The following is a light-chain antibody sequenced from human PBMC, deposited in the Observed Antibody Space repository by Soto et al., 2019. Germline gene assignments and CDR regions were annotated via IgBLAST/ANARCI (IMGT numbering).Light chain of an antibody. CDR1: QGITSW. Sequence: DIQMTQSPSFVSASVGDRVTITCRASQGITSWLAWYQQKPGRAPKLLIHAASSLESGVPSRFSGSGSVTYFTLTISSLQPEDFATYYCQQTSSFPLTFGGGTKVEIK. J-gene: IGKJ4*01. V-gene: IGKV1-12*01. CDR2: AAS. CDR3: QQTSSFPLT.